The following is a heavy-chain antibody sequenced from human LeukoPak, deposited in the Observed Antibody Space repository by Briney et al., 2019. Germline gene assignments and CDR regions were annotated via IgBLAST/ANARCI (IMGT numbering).Heavy chain of an antibody. J-gene: IGHJ4*02. D-gene: IGHD3-10*01. Sequence: PGGSLGHSCAASRFTFSNYEMNWVCPAPREGLEWISYISASGNPMFYADSVKGRFTISRDNAKNSLYLQMNSLRAEDTAIYYCAKDGGSGILYWGQGTLVTVSS. CDR1: RFTFSNYE. V-gene: IGHV3-48*03. CDR2: ISASGNPM. CDR3: AKDGGSGILY.